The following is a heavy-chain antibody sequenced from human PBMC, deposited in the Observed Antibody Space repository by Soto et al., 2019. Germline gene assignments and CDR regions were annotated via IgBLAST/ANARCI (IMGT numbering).Heavy chain of an antibody. CDR2: IIPIFGTA. CDR1: GGTFSSYA. J-gene: IGHJ6*03. Sequence: SVKVSCKASGGTFSSYAISWVRQAPGQGLEWMGGIIPIFGTANYAQKFQGRVTITADESTSTAYMELSSLRSEDTAVYYCARWYCSSTSRYYYYYMDVWGKGTTVTVSS. V-gene: IGHV1-69*13. CDR3: ARWYCSSTSRYYYYYMDV. D-gene: IGHD2-2*01.